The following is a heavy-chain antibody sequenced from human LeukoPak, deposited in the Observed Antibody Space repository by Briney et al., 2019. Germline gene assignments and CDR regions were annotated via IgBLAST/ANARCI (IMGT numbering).Heavy chain of an antibody. V-gene: IGHV4-34*01. J-gene: IGHJ4*02. CDR1: GGSFSGYY. CDR2: INHSGST. D-gene: IGHD6-19*01. CDR3: ASLILSYSSGSGDY. Sequence: TSETLSLTCAVYGGSFSGYYWSWIRQPPGKGLEWIGEINHSGSTNYNPSLKSRVTISVDTSKNQFSLKLSSVTAADTAVYYCASLILSYSSGSGDYWGQGTLVTVSS.